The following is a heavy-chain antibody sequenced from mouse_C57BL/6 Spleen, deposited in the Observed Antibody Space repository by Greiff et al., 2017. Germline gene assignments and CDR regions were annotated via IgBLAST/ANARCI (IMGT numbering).Heavy chain of an antibody. Sequence: VQLKESGGGLVKPGGSLKLSCAASGFTFSDYGMHWVRQAPEKGLEWVAYISSGSSTIYYADTVKGRFTIARDNAKNTLFLQMSSLRSEDTAMYYCARKYYGSSYDWFAYWGQGTLVTVSA. J-gene: IGHJ3*01. V-gene: IGHV5-17*01. CDR3: ARKYYGSSYDWFAY. D-gene: IGHD1-1*01. CDR2: ISSGSSTI. CDR1: GFTFSDYG.